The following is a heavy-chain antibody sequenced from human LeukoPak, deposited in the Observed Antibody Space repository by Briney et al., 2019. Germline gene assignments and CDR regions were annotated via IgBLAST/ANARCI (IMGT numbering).Heavy chain of an antibody. Sequence: SGPTLVKPTQTLTLTCTFSGFSPSTNGVGVGWIRQPPGKALDWLALIYWDDNERYSPSLMGRLTITKDTSKNQVVLTMTNMDPVDTATYYCVHRDSKANFYGFAYWGQGTLVTVSS. J-gene: IGHJ4*02. D-gene: IGHD4-17*01. CDR1: GFSPSTNGVG. V-gene: IGHV2-5*02. CDR3: VHRDSKANFYGFAY. CDR2: IYWDDNE.